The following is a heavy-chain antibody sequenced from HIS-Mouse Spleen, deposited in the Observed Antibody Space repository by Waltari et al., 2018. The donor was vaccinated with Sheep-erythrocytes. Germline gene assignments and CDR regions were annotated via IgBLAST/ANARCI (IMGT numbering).Heavy chain of an antibody. CDR1: GGSISSYY. V-gene: IGHV4-59*08. J-gene: IGHJ4*02. Sequence: QVQLQESGPGLVKPSETLSLTCTVSGGSISSYYWSWIRQPPGKGLEWIGYIYYSGSTNYNPSLTRRVTISVDTSKNQFSLKLSSVTAADTAVYYCARLELGQFDYWGQGTLVTVSS. CDR2: IYYSGST. D-gene: IGHD1-26*01. CDR3: ARLELGQFDY.